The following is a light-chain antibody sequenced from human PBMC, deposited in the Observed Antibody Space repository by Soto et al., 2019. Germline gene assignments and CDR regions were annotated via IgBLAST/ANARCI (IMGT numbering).Light chain of an antibody. J-gene: IGLJ3*02. CDR3: NSYTTTSTVV. V-gene: IGLV2-14*01. CDR1: SSDVGAYNY. CDR2: GVS. Sequence: QSVLTKPASVSGSPGQSITISCTGTSSDVGAYNYVSWYQQHPGKAPKLMIYGVSNRPSGIPNRFSGSKSGNTASLTISGLQAEDEAEYYCNSYTTTSTVVFGGGTKLTVL.